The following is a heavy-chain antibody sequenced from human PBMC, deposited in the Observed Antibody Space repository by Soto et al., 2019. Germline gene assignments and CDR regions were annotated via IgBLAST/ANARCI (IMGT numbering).Heavy chain of an antibody. Sequence: GGSLRLSCTGSGFTFSSYGMNWVRQAPGSGLEWVSYISTGDDTIHYSDSVKGRFTISRDNAKNSLYLQMNNLRVEDSALYYCAREGDGNYFYFDYWGQGARVTVSS. D-gene: IGHD1-26*01. CDR2: ISTGDDTI. CDR1: GFTFSSYG. V-gene: IGHV3-48*03. CDR3: AREGDGNYFYFDY. J-gene: IGHJ4*02.